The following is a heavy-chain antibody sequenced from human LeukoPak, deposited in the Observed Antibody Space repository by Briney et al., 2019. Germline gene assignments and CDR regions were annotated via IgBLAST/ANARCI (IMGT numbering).Heavy chain of an antibody. CDR1: GGSISGHY. Sequence: SETLSLTCTVSGGSISGHYWTWVRQPPGEGLEWIGQIHYSGKADYNPSLRSRITISVDTSKNQMSLKVTSVTAADTAVYYCARLIAVAGKAGFDYWGQGTLVTVSS. V-gene: IGHV4-59*11. J-gene: IGHJ4*02. D-gene: IGHD6-19*01. CDR2: IHYSGKA. CDR3: ARLIAVAGKAGFDY.